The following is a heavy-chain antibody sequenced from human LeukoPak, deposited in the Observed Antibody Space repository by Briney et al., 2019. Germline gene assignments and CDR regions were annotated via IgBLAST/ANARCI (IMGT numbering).Heavy chain of an antibody. J-gene: IGHJ3*01. Sequence: GGSLSLSCAASGLISSSYWMSCVRQAPGKGLEWVANIKYDETEKYYVDSVKGRFTISRDNAKSSLYLQMNSLRAEDTAVYYCARLHNSGYSINWGQGTMVTVSS. CDR3: ARLHNSGYSIN. CDR2: IKYDETEK. D-gene: IGHD3-22*01. V-gene: IGHV3-7*01. CDR1: GLISSSYW.